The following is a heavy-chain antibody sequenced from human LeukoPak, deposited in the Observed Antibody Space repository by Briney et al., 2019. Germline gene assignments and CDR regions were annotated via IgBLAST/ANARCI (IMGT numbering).Heavy chain of an antibody. V-gene: IGHV3-53*01. CDR2: IYSGGST. CDR3: ASCVASVGLDAFDI. D-gene: IGHD2-15*01. J-gene: IGHJ3*02. CDR1: GFTVSSNY. Sequence: PGGSLRLSCAASGFTVSSNYMSWVRQAPGKGLEWVSVIYSGGSTYYADSVKGRFTISRDNSKNTLYLQMNSLRAEDTAVYYCASCVASVGLDAFDIWGQGTMVTVSS.